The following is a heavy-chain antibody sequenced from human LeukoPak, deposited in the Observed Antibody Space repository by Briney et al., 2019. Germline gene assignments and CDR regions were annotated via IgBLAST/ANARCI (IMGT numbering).Heavy chain of an antibody. CDR3: AKDRYYDSSGYPYYYGMDV. D-gene: IGHD3-22*01. V-gene: IGHV3-30*18. J-gene: IGHJ6*02. CDR2: ISYDGSNK. Sequence: GGSLRLSCAASGFTFSSYGMHWVRQAPGKGLEWVAVISYDGSNKYYADSVKGRFTISRDNSKNTLYPQMNSLRAEDTAVYYCAKDRYYDSSGYPYYYGMDVWGQGTTVTVSS. CDR1: GFTFSSYG.